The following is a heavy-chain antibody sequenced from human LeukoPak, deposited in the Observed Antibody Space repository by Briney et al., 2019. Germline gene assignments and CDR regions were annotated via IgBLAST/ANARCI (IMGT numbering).Heavy chain of an antibody. D-gene: IGHD2-2*01. CDR3: ARANFLYCSSTTCLFDY. Sequence: ASVKVSCKAPGYAFTDYYMHWVRQAPGQGFEWTGWINPNSGDTNYAQKFQGRVTMTRDTSISTAHMELSRLRSDDTAVYYCARANFLYCSSTTCLFDYWGQGTLVIVSS. CDR1: GYAFTDYY. V-gene: IGHV1-2*02. CDR2: INPNSGDT. J-gene: IGHJ4*02.